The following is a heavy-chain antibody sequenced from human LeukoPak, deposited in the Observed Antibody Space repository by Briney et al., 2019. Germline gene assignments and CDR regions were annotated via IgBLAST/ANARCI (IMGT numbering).Heavy chain of an antibody. V-gene: IGHV3-7*01. CDR3: ARDLMNYDFWSGYYFPSHFDY. J-gene: IGHJ4*02. D-gene: IGHD3-3*01. CDR2: IKQDGSEK. Sequence: PGGSLRLSCAVSGFTFSSYWMSWVRQAPGKGLEWVANIKQDGSEKYYVDSVKGRFTISRDNAKNSLYLQMNSLRAEDTAEYYCARDLMNYDFWSGYYFPSHFDYWGQGTLVTVSP. CDR1: GFTFSSYW.